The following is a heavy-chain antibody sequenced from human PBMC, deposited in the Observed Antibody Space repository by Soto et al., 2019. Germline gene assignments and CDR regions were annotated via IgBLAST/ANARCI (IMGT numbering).Heavy chain of an antibody. Sequence: ASVKVSCKASGYTFTSYGISWVRQAPGQGLEWMGWISAYNGNTNYAQKLQGRVTMTTDTSTSTAYMELRSLRSDDTAVYYCARASDEYCSSTSCHPPWFASFQHWGQGTLVTVSS. J-gene: IGHJ1*01. V-gene: IGHV1-18*01. CDR1: GYTFTSYG. CDR3: ARASDEYCSSTSCHPPWFASFQH. CDR2: ISAYNGNT. D-gene: IGHD2-2*01.